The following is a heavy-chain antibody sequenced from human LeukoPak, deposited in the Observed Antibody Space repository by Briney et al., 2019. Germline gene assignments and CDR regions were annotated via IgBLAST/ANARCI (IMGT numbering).Heavy chain of an antibody. Sequence: SSEILSLTCEVSGYSISSGYYWGWIRQPPGKRLEWIGSMYHSGSTYYNPSLQSRVTLSADTSNNQFSLRLTSVTAADTAVYYCVRLAQCVGSSCFAVHFWGQGTLVHVS. CDR2: MYHSGST. V-gene: IGHV4-38-2*01. D-gene: IGHD2-2*01. CDR3: VRLAQCVGSSCFAVHF. CDR1: GYSISSGYY. J-gene: IGHJ4*02.